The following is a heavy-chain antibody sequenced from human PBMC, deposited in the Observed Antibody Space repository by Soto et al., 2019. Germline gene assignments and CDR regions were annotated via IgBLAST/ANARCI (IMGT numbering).Heavy chain of an antibody. D-gene: IGHD5-12*01. CDR2: NSGSGGST. Sequence: GGSLRLSCAASGFTFSSYAMSWVRQAPGKGLEWISANSGSGGSTYYADSVKSRYTISRDNSKNTLYLQMNSLRAEDTAVYYCAKSGPDIVPLGWGQGTLVTVSS. CDR3: AKSGPDIVPLG. V-gene: IGHV3-23*01. CDR1: GFTFSSYA. J-gene: IGHJ4*02.